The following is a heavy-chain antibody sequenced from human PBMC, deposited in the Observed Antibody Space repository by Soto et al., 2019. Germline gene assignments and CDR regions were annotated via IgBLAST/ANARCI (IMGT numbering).Heavy chain of an antibody. CDR3: AKGPRGYCSSTSCYPDY. CDR1: GFTFSSYG. CDR2: ISYDGSNK. Sequence: HPGGSLRLSCAASGFTFSSYGMHWVRQAPGKGLEWVAVISYDGSNKYYADSVKGRFTISRDNSKNTLYLQMNSLRAEDTAVYYCAKGPRGYCSSTSCYPDYWGQGTLVTVSS. J-gene: IGHJ4*02. V-gene: IGHV3-30*18. D-gene: IGHD2-2*01.